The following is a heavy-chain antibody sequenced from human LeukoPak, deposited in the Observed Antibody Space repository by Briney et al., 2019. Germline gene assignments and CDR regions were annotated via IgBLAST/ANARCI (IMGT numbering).Heavy chain of an antibody. D-gene: IGHD3-22*01. V-gene: IGHV3-48*01. CDR3: ATDYDSTTPGYFDY. Sequence: GGSLRLSCAASGFTFSSYSMNWVRQAPGKGLEWVSYISSSSSTIYYADSVKGRFTTSRDNAKNSLYLQMNSLRAEDTAVYYCATDYDSTTPGYFDYWGQGTLVTVSS. CDR1: GFTFSSYS. J-gene: IGHJ4*02. CDR2: ISSSSSTI.